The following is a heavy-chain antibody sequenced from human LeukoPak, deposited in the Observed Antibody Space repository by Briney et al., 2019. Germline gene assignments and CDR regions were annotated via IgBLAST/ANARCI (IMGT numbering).Heavy chain of an antibody. CDR3: ARGVAISSSGWYDTFDY. CDR1: GFTFSNSA. Sequence: GGSLRLSCAASGFTFSNSAMYWVRQAPGKGLEFVSVISTNGDRTYYADSVKGRFTISRDNSKNTMYLQMGSLRADDMAVYYCARGVAISSSGWYDTFDYWGQGALVTISS. CDR2: ISTNGDRT. J-gene: IGHJ4*02. D-gene: IGHD6-19*01. V-gene: IGHV3-64*02.